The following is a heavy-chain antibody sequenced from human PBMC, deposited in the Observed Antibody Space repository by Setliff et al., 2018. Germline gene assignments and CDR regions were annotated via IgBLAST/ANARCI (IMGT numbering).Heavy chain of an antibody. D-gene: IGHD3-22*01. CDR3: ARYDSSGYSENYYFDY. J-gene: IGHJ4*02. CDR1: GGSISTTDYY. Sequence: PSETLSLTCTVSGGSISTTDYYWGWIRQPPGKGLEWIGCVYYSGNTYYSPSLKSRVTMFVDTSKNQFSLMLYSVTAADTAIYYCARYDSSGYSENYYFDYWGQGTLVTGLL. CDR2: VYYSGNT. V-gene: IGHV4-39*07.